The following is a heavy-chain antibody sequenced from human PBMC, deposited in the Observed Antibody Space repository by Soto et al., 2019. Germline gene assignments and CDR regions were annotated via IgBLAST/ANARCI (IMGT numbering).Heavy chain of an antibody. CDR3: AREVQFHTPAFVY. CDR1: GGTFNTYA. J-gene: IGHJ4*02. Sequence: QVQLVQSGAEMKKPGSSVKVSCQSSGGTFNTYAMNWVRQAPGQCPEWMRDISPMFGAANYAPKFQGRVTITADESTGTSYMQLSSLTSEDTALYFCAREVQFHTPAFVYWGQGTLVTVSS. V-gene: IGHV1-69*19. CDR2: ISPMFGAA.